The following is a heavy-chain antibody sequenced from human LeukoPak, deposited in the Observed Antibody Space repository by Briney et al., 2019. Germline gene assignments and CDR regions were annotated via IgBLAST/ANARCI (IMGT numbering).Heavy chain of an antibody. CDR2: MNPNSGNT. J-gene: IGHJ4*02. D-gene: IGHD1-26*01. CDR1: GYTFTSYD. V-gene: IGHV1-8*01. Sequence: ASVKVSCKASGYTFTSYDVNWVRQATGQGLEWMGWMNPNSGNTGYAQKFQGRVTMTRNTSISTAYMELSSLRSEDTAVYYCAVGGWELLRRSIYFDYWGQGTLVTVSS. CDR3: AVGGWELLRRSIYFDY.